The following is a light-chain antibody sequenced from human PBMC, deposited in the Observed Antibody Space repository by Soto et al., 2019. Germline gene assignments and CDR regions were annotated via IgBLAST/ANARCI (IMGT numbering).Light chain of an antibody. Sequence: EIVMTQSPATLSVSPGERATLSCRASQSVNSNLAWYRQKPGQAPRLLISDASTRATGVPARFSGSGSGTEFTLTISSLQSEDSAVYYCQHYDNWPHTFGQGTKLEIK. CDR2: DAS. CDR1: QSVNSN. CDR3: QHYDNWPHT. V-gene: IGKV3-15*01. J-gene: IGKJ2*01.